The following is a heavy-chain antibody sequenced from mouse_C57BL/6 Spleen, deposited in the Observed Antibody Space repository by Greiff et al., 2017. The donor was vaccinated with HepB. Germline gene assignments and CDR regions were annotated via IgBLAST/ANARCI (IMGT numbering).Heavy chain of an antibody. V-gene: IGHV1-18*01. Sequence: VQLQQSGPELVKPGASVKIPCKASGYTFTDYNMDWVKQSHGKSLEWIGDIKPNNGGTIYNQKFKGKATLTVDKSSSTAYMELRSLTSEDTAVYYCARGIYYGSSQFAYWGQGTLVTVSA. CDR2: IKPNNGGT. CDR3: ARGIYYGSSQFAY. D-gene: IGHD1-1*01. J-gene: IGHJ3*01. CDR1: GYTFTDYN.